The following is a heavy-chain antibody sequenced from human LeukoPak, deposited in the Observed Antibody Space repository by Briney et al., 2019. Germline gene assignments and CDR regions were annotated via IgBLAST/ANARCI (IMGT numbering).Heavy chain of an antibody. CDR1: GGSISSSSYY. CDR3: ARDLPYGSGSYPDH. Sequence: SETLSLTCTVSGGSISSSSYYWGWIRQPPGKGLEWIGSIYYSGSTYYNPSLKSRVTISVDTSKNQFSLKLSSVTAADTAVYYCARDLPYGSGSYPDHWGQGTLVTVSS. D-gene: IGHD3-10*01. J-gene: IGHJ4*02. CDR2: IYYSGST. V-gene: IGHV4-39*07.